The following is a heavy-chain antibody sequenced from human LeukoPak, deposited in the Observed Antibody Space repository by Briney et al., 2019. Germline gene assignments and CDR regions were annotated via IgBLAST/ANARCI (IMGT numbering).Heavy chain of an antibody. CDR1: GGSIRSWNDY. CDR3: ARDRKGYYYFDY. Sequence: TTSETLSLTCTVSGGSIRSWNDYWGWIRQPPGKGLEYIGSIYYTGNTYYKSSLKSRVTISVDTSKNQFSLKLNSVTAADTAVYYCARDRKGYYYFDYWGQGTLVTVSS. V-gene: IGHV4-39*07. CDR2: IYYTGNT. J-gene: IGHJ4*02. D-gene: IGHD3-22*01.